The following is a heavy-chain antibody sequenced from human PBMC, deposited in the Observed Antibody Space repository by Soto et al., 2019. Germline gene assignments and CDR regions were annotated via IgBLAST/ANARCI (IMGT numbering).Heavy chain of an antibody. CDR1: GFTFSSYG. V-gene: IGHV3-30*03. J-gene: IGHJ3*02. CDR2: ISYDGSNK. D-gene: IGHD5-12*01. CDR3: EGGGYSGYDDAFDI. Sequence: GGSLRLSCAASGFTFSSYGMHWVRQAPGKGLEWVAVISYDGSNKYYADSVKGRFTISRDNSKTTLYLQMNSLRAEDTAVYYCEGGGYSGYDDAFDIWGQGTMVTVSS.